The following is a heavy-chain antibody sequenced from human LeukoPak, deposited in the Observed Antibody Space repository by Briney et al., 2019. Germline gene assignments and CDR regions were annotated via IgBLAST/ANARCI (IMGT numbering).Heavy chain of an antibody. J-gene: IGHJ3*02. CDR2: IYTSGST. D-gene: IGHD2-15*01. Sequence: PSETLSLTCTVSGGSISSGSYYWSWIRQPAGKGLEWIGRIYTSGSTNYNPSLKSRVTISVDTSKNQFSLKLSSVTAADTAVYYCARGRCSGGSCHGAFDIWGQGTMVTVSS. CDR1: GGSISSGSYY. CDR3: ARGRCSGGSCHGAFDI. V-gene: IGHV4-61*02.